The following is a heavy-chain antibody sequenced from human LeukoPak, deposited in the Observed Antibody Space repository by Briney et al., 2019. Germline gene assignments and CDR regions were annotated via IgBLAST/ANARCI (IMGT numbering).Heavy chain of an antibody. Sequence: GGSLRLSCGASGFSFRTSWLNWVRQAPGKGLEWVSKITSGRSTIYYADSVKGRFAISRDNSKNTLYLQMNSLRAEDTAVYYCAKVGENSGWTPYEGNYYYYMDVWGKGTTVTISS. V-gene: IGHV3-48*01. CDR2: ITSGRSTI. J-gene: IGHJ6*03. D-gene: IGHD6-19*01. CDR3: AKVGENSGWTPYEGNYYYYMDV. CDR1: GFSFRTSW.